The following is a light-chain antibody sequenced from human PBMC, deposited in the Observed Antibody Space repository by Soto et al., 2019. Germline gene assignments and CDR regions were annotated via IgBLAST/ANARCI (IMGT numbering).Light chain of an antibody. Sequence: EIVMTQSPATLSVSPGERATLSCRASQSISSNLAWYQQKPGQHPRLLIYGASTRATGIPARFSGSGSGTEFTLTISSLQSEDFAVYYCQQYNNWPPWTFGQGTKVEIK. CDR2: GAS. CDR3: QQYNNWPPWT. J-gene: IGKJ1*01. CDR1: QSISSN. V-gene: IGKV3-15*01.